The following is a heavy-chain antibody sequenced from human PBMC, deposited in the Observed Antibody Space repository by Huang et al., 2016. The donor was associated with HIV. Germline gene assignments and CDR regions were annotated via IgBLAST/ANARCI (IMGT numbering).Heavy chain of an antibody. CDR3: NSPPFRYRGELGNNALDV. CDR1: GFSFVGSS. J-gene: IGHJ6*04. Sequence: DVLLVQSGGGLVHPGGSLKLSCEGSGFSFVGSSIPWVRQGPGEGLEGGVGIRTKGNDYWTAFAAAVEGRFSLSRDESKNTAYLQMNSLKIEDSAIYYCNSPPFRYRGELGNNALDVWGEGTTVSVSS. D-gene: IGHD3-10*01. CDR2: IRTKGNDYWT. V-gene: IGHV3-73*02.